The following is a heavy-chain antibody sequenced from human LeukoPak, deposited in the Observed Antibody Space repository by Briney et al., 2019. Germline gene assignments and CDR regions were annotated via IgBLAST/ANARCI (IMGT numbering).Heavy chain of an antibody. V-gene: IGHV4-39*07. D-gene: IGHD3-22*01. J-gene: IGHJ4*02. CDR3: ASMDYDSRGYWPLYFDY. Sequence: PSETLSLTCTVSGGSISSSSYYWGWIRQPPGKGLEWIGSIYYSGTTYYSPSLRSRVIISVDTSKNQFSLKLNSVTAADTAVYYCASMDYDSRGYWPLYFDYWGQGTLVTVSS. CDR1: GGSISSSSYY. CDR2: IYYSGTT.